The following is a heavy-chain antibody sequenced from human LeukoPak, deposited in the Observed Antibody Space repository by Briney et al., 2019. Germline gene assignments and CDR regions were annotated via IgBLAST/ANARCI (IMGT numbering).Heavy chain of an antibody. CDR2: VYYNGIT. V-gene: IGHV4-39*01. CDR3: ARLMTTVAT. D-gene: IGHD4-11*01. J-gene: IGHJ4*02. CDR1: GGPIFSSPFY. Sequence: PSETLSLTCTVSGGPIFSSPFYWDWIRQPPGKGLEWIASVYYNGITNYNPSLKSRVTISVDTSKNQFALKVTSVTAADTAIYYCARLMTTVATWGQGTLVTVSS.